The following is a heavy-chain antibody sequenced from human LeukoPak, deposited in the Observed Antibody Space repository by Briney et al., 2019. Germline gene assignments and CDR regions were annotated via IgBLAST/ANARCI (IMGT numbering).Heavy chain of an antibody. J-gene: IGHJ4*02. V-gene: IGHV1-8*01. Sequence: GASVKVSCKASGYAITSYDINWVRQATGQGLEWMGWMNPNSGNTDYAQKFQGRVAMTRDTSTSTVYMELSSLRSEDTAVYYCARGAWTSSFDYWGQGTLVTVSS. CDR2: MNPNSGNT. CDR1: GYAITSYD. CDR3: ARGAWTSSFDY. D-gene: IGHD6-6*01.